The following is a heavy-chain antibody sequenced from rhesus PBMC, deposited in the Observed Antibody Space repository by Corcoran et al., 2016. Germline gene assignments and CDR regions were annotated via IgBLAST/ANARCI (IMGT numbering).Heavy chain of an antibody. J-gene: IGHJ4*01. V-gene: IGHV4-73*01. CDR2: IDGNSAST. Sequence: QVKLQQWGEGLVKSSETLSLTCAVYGGSIRGYYYWIWFRPAPGKGLEGIGNIDGNSASTNYNPSLKNRVTISKDTSKNQFSLKLSSVTAADTAVYYCARGGAGRFDYWGQGVLVTVSS. D-gene: IGHD6-13*01. CDR1: GGSIRGYYY. CDR3: ARGGAGRFDY.